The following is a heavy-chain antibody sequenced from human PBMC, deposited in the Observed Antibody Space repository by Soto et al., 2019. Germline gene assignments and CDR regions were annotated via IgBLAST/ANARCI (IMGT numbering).Heavy chain of an antibody. CDR3: ARGHRSGSDYAIRNWFDP. CDR2: INHSGST. CDR1: GGSFGGYY. D-gene: IGHD3-10*01. J-gene: IGHJ5*02. Sequence: SETLSLTCAVYGGSFGGYYWSWIRQRPGKGLEWIGEINHSGSTNYNPSLKSRVTISVDTSKNQFSLKLSSVTAADTAVYYCARGHRSGSDYAIRNWFDPWGQGTLVTVSS. V-gene: IGHV4-34*01.